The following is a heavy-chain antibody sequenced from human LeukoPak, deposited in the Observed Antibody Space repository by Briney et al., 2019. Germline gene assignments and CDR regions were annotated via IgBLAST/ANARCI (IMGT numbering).Heavy chain of an antibody. CDR3: AKVRSGYYDSSGHFDY. CDR1: GFTFDDYA. Sequence: GGSLRLSCAASGFTFDDYAMHWVRQAPGKGLEWVSGISWNSGSIGYADSVKGRSTISRDNAKNSLYLRMNSLRAEDTALYYCAKVRSGYYDSSGHFDYWGQGTLVTVSS. J-gene: IGHJ4*02. V-gene: IGHV3-9*01. CDR2: ISWNSGSI. D-gene: IGHD3-22*01.